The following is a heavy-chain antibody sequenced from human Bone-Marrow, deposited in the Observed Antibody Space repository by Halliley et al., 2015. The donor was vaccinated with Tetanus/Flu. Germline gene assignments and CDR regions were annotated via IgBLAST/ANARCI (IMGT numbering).Heavy chain of an antibody. J-gene: IGHJ4*02. CDR1: GVSLTSSGYY. CDR2: LYYSGST. Sequence: LRLSCTVSGVSLTSSGYYWGWIRQPPGKGPEWIGSLYYSGSTYYNPSLKSRVSISVDTSKNHLSLNLNSVTAADTAVYYCARHYRHWLFDYWGQGTLVTVSS. CDR3: ARHYRHWLFDY. D-gene: IGHD3-16*02. V-gene: IGHV4-39*01.